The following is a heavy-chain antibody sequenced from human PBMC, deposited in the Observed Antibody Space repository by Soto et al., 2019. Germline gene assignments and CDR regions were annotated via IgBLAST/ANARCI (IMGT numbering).Heavy chain of an antibody. CDR2: INPSGGST. CDR3: ARDADIVVVVAATGVQSWFDP. Sequence: GASVKVSCKASGYTFTSYAMHWVRQAPGQRLEWMGWINPSGGSTSYAQKFQGRVTMTRDTSTSTVYMELSSLRSEDTAVYYCARDADIVVVVAATGVQSWFDPWGQGTLVTVSS. J-gene: IGHJ5*02. D-gene: IGHD2-15*01. V-gene: IGHV1-46*01. CDR1: GYTFTSYA.